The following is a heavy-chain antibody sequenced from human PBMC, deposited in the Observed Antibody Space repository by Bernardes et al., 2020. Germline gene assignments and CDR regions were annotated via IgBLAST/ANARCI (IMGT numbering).Heavy chain of an antibody. CDR3: ARDTRGIVDY. CDR2: IKQDGSEQ. J-gene: IGHJ4*02. D-gene: IGHD3-16*01. CDR1: GFIFSTYW. V-gene: IGHV3-7*01. Sequence: GGSLRLSCAASGFIFSTYWMSWVRQAPGKGLEWVANIKQDGSEQNYVDSVKGRFTISRDNAKNSLYLQMNSLRADDTAVYFWARDTRGIVDYWGQGNLVTVSS.